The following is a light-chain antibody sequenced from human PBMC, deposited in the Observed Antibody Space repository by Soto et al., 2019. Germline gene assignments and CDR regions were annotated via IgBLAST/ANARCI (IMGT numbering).Light chain of an antibody. V-gene: IGKV1-39*01. CDR3: QQSFGTPLT. CDR1: QNIKKY. J-gene: IGKJ4*01. CDR2: TAS. Sequence: DFQMTQSPSTLSASVGDRVTITCRASQNIKKYLNWYQQKPGKAPNLLIYTASSLQVGFPSRFSGSGSGTDFTLTISSLQPEDFATYYCQQSFGTPLTFGGGTKVEIK.